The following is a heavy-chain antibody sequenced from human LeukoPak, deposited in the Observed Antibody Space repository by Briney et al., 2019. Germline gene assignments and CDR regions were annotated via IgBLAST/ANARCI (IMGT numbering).Heavy chain of an antibody. CDR1: GFTVSSYY. CDR3: ARIGGVAEYYFDY. V-gene: IGHV3-66*01. Sequence: GGSLRLSCAASGFTVSSYYMRWVRQAPGKGLEWVSVIYSGGNTYYADSVKGRFTISRDNSKNTLYLQMNSLRAEDTAVYYCARIGGVAEYYFDYWGQGTLVTVSS. D-gene: IGHD3-10*01. CDR2: IYSGGNT. J-gene: IGHJ4*02.